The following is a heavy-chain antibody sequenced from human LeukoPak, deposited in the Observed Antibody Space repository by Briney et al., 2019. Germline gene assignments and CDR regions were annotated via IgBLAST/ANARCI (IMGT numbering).Heavy chain of an antibody. D-gene: IGHD6-13*01. J-gene: IGHJ4*02. CDR2: ISGSGGST. CDR3: AKDYSSSWYPYYFDY. V-gene: IGHV3-23*01. CDR1: GFTFSSYA. Sequence: PGGSLRLSCAASGFTFSSYAMSWVRQAPGKGLEWVSAISGSGGSTYYADSVKGPFTISRDNSKNTLYLQMNSLRAEDTAVYYCAKDYSSSWYPYYFDYWGQGTLVTVSS.